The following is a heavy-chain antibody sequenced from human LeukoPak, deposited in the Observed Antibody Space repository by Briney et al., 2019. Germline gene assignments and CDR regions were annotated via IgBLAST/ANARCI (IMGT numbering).Heavy chain of an antibody. D-gene: IGHD1-7*01. CDR1: GYTFTDHF. CDR3: ARDLRPANL. V-gene: IGHV1-2*02. CDR2: IHPGSGKT. J-gene: IGHJ1*01. Sequence: ASVPVARKASGYTFTDHFIHWVRQAPGQGLEYMGWIHPGSGKTKYSQMFQGRVTLTRDTSFYTTYMELSSLRSDDTAVYYCARDLRPANLWGQ.